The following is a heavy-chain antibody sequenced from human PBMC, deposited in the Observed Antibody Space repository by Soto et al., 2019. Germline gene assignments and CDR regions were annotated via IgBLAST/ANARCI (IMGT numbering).Heavy chain of an antibody. D-gene: IGHD2-15*01. CDR1: GVSVSSSNW. CDR2: IYHSGST. J-gene: IGHJ4*02. V-gene: IGHV4-4*02. Sequence: SETLSLTCTVSGVSVSSSNWWSWVRQPPGKGLEWIGEIYHSGSTNYNPSLKSRVTISVDKSKNQFSLKLSSVTAADTAVYYCARGISGGRHFDYWGQGTLVTVSS. CDR3: ARGISGGRHFDY.